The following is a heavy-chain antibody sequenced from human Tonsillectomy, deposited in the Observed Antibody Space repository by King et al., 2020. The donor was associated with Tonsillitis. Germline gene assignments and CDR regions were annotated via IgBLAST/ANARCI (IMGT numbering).Heavy chain of an antibody. CDR2: ISYDGSNK. Sequence: VQLVESWGGVVQPGRSLRLSCAASGITFRSYAMHWVRQAPGKGLEWVALISYDGSNKYYADSVKGRFTISRDNSKNTLYLQMNSLRAEDTAVYYCARGGCYVPSFDYWGQGTLVTVSS. CDR1: GITFRSYA. D-gene: IGHD3-10*02. CDR3: ARGGCYVPSFDY. J-gene: IGHJ4*02. V-gene: IGHV3-30-3*01.